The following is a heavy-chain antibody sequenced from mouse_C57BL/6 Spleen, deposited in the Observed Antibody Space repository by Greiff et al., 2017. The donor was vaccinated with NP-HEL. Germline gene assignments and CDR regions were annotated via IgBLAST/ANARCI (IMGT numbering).Heavy chain of an antibody. Sequence: EVQLQQSGPELVKPGASVKMSCKASGYTFTDYNIHWVKQSHGKSLEWIGYINPNNGGTSYNQKFKGKATLTVNKSSSTAYMELRSLTSEDSAVYYCARKGAFKGLPVYFDVWGKGTTVTVSS. CDR1: GYTFTDYN. V-gene: IGHV1-22*01. CDR2: INPNNGGT. D-gene: IGHD3-1*01. J-gene: IGHJ1*03. CDR3: ARKGAFKGLPVYFDV.